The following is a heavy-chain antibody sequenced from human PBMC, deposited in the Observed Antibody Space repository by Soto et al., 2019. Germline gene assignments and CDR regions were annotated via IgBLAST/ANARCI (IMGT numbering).Heavy chain of an antibody. CDR1: GGSISSYY. CDR2: IYTSGST. D-gene: IGHD3-22*01. Sequence: QVQLQESGPGLVKPSETLSLTCTVSGGSISSYYWSWIRQPAGKGLEWIGRIYTSGSTNYNPSLKSRVTMSVDTSKNQFALKLSSVTAADTAVYYCARDEYYYDSSGAQRAYYYGMDVWGQGTTVTVSS. J-gene: IGHJ6*02. CDR3: ARDEYYYDSSGAQRAYYYGMDV. V-gene: IGHV4-4*07.